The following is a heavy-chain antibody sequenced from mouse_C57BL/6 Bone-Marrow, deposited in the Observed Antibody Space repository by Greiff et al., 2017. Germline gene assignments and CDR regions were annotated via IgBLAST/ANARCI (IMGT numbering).Heavy chain of an antibody. CDR3: ARGGYYGV. V-gene: IGHV1-82*01. D-gene: IGHD1-1*01. J-gene: IGHJ1*03. CDR2: IYPGDGDT. Sequence: QVQLQQSGPELVKPGASVKISCKASGYAFSSSWMNWVKQRPGKGLEWIGRIYPGDGDTNYNGKFKGKATLTADKSSSTAYMQLSSLTSEDSAVYFCARGGYYGVWGTGTTVTVSS. CDR1: GYAFSSSW.